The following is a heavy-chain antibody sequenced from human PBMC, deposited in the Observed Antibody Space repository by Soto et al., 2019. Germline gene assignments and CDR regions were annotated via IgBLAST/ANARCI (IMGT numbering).Heavy chain of an antibody. V-gene: IGHV3-53*01. D-gene: IGHD4-17*01. CDR1: GLDVKAIY. J-gene: IGHJ4*02. Sequence: EVRLAESGGGVIHPGGSLRLSCAVSGLDVKAIYMSWLRRAPGKGLEWVAGLYTVGEGYYADFAAGRVTIARHESENTLLLEMIDLKIEDTAIYYCARDKDFGDYTFDLWGQGTLVTVSS. CDR3: ARDKDFGDYTFDL. CDR2: LYTVGEG.